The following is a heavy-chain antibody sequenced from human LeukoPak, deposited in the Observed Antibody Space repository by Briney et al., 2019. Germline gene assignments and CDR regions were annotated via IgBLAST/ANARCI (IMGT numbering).Heavy chain of an antibody. D-gene: IGHD4-23*01. Sequence: GGSLRLSCAASGFTFSSYWMSWVRQAPGKGLEWVGFIRSKAYGGTTEYAASVKGRFTISRDDSKSIAYLQMNSLKTEDTAVYYCTITGDYGGSGYYYYYMDVWGKGTTVTISS. CDR3: TITGDYGGSGYYYYYMDV. J-gene: IGHJ6*03. V-gene: IGHV3-49*04. CDR1: GFTFSSYW. CDR2: IRSKAYGGTT.